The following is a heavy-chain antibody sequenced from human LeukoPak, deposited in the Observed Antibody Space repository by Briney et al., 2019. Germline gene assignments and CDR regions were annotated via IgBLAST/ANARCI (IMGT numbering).Heavy chain of an antibody. CDR1: GFTFSNYA. Sequence: GGSLRLSCAASGFTFSNYAMSWVRQAPGKGLEWVSPMSSSGGSTYYADSVKGRFTISRDNSKDTLYLHINSLRAEDTAVYYCAKLWFGELLLYDHWGQGTLVTVSS. V-gene: IGHV3-23*01. CDR2: MSSSGGST. J-gene: IGHJ4*02. CDR3: AKLWFGELLLYDH. D-gene: IGHD3-10*01.